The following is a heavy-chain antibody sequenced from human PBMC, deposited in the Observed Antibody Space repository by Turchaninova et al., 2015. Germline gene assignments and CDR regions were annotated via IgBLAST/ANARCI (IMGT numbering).Heavy chain of an antibody. Sequence: QVQLVQSGAEVKKPGASVKVSCKASGYTFTSYYMPWVRQSPGQGLEWMGILNHSGGSTSYAQTFQGSFRMLREPSTSTVYMELSSLRSEDTAVYYCARSKHDYYFDYWGQGTLVTVSS. D-gene: IGHD2-21*02. CDR2: LNHSGGST. V-gene: IGHV1-46*01. CDR3: ARSKHDYYFDY. J-gene: IGHJ4*02. CDR1: GYTFTSYY.